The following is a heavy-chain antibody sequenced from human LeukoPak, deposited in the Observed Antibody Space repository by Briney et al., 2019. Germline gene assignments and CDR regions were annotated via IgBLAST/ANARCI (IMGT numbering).Heavy chain of an antibody. D-gene: IGHD3-16*02. V-gene: IGHV4-30-2*01. CDR1: GGSISSGGYY. J-gene: IGHJ3*02. CDR3: ASYRVISLTAFDI. Sequence: SETLSLTCTVSGGSISSGGYYWSWIRQPPGKGLEWIGYIYHSGSTYYNPSLKSRVTISVDRSKNQFSLKLSSVTAADTAVYYCASYRVISLTAFDIWGQGTMVTVSS. CDR2: IYHSGST.